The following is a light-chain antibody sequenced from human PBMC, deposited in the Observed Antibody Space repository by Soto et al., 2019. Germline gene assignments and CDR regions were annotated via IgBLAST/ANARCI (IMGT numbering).Light chain of an antibody. CDR1: SSDVGGYDY. V-gene: IGLV2-14*01. CDR3: SSYTTISTLV. J-gene: IGLJ1*01. Sequence: QSALTQPASVSGSPGQSITISCTGTSSDVGGYDYVSWYLQHPGKAPKLMIYDVTNRPSGVSNRFSGSKSGNTASLTISGLQAEDEADYYCSSYTTISTLVFGTGTKVTVL. CDR2: DVT.